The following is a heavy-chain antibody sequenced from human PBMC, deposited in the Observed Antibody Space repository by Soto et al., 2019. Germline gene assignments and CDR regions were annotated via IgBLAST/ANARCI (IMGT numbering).Heavy chain of an antibody. D-gene: IGHD5-12*01. V-gene: IGHV4-39*01. Sequence: SETLSLTCTVSGGSISSSSYYWGWIRQPPGKGLEWIGSIYYSGSTYYNPSLKSRVTISVDTSKNQFSLKLSSVTAADTAVYYCAFTSGYDATYDYWGQGTLVTVSS. CDR1: GGSISSSSYY. CDR2: IYYSGST. J-gene: IGHJ4*02. CDR3: AFTSGYDATYDY.